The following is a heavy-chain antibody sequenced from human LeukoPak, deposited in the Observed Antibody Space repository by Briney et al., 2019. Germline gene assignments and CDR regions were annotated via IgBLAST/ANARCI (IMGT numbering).Heavy chain of an antibody. J-gene: IGHJ4*02. Sequence: SETLSLTCTVSVGSIGRSSYYWGWIRQPPGKGLEWIGNIYYNGNTDYNPSLKSRVTILVDTSKNQFSLKLTSVTAADTAVYYCTREGRGGIWGQGTLVTVSS. CDR3: TREGRGGI. CDR1: VGSIGRSSYY. V-gene: IGHV4-39*07. CDR2: IYYNGNT.